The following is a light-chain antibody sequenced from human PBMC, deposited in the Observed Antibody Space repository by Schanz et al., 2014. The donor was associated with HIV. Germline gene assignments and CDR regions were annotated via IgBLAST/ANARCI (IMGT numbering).Light chain of an antibody. Sequence: EIVLTQSPATLSLSPGERATLSCRASQSVNSYLAWYQQEPGQAPRLLIYDTSNRATGIPARFSGSGSGTDFTLTISSLEPEDFAVYYCQQRYSWPLTFGGGTKLELK. CDR3: QQRYSWPLT. CDR1: QSVNSY. V-gene: IGKV3-11*01. CDR2: DTS. J-gene: IGKJ4*01.